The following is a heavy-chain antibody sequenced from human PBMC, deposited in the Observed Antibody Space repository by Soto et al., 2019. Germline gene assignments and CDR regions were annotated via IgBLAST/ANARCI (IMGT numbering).Heavy chain of an antibody. Sequence: GGSLRLSCAASGFTFSSYWMSWVLQAPGKGLEWVANIKQDGSEKYYVDSVTGRFTISRDNAKNSLYLQMNSLRAEDTAVYYCAREAYGDYTGNIFDYWGQGTLVTVSS. CDR2: IKQDGSEK. J-gene: IGHJ4*01. CDR1: GFTFSSYW. D-gene: IGHD4-17*01. CDR3: AREAYGDYTGNIFDY. V-gene: IGHV3-7*03.